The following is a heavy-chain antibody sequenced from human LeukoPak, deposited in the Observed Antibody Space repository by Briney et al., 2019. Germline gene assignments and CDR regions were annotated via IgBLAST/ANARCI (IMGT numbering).Heavy chain of an antibody. CDR1: GFTFDDYA. J-gene: IGHJ3*02. CDR3: ARLCGGDCSDAFDI. Sequence: GGSLRLSCAASGFTFDDYAMHWVRQAPGKGLEWVSGISWNSGSIGYADSVKGRFTISRDNAKNSLYLQMNSLRAEDTAVYYCARLCGGDCSDAFDIWGQGTMVTVSS. D-gene: IGHD2-21*02. V-gene: IGHV3-9*01. CDR2: ISWNSGSI.